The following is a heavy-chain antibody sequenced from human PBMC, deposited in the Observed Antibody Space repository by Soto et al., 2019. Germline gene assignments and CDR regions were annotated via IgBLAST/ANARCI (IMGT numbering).Heavy chain of an antibody. J-gene: IGHJ6*02. Sequence: QVQLQQWGAGLLKPSETLSLTCAVYGGSFSGYYWSWIRQPPGKGLEWIGEINHSGSTNYNPSLKSRVTISVDTSKHQFSLQLSSVTAADTAVYYCARGMTDIVVVPAAMTGYYYGMDVWGQGTTVTVSS. V-gene: IGHV4-34*01. D-gene: IGHD2-2*01. CDR3: ARGMTDIVVVPAAMTGYYYGMDV. CDR1: GGSFSGYY. CDR2: INHSGST.